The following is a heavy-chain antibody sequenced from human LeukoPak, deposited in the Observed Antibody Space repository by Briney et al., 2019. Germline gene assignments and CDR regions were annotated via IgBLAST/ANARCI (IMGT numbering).Heavy chain of an antibody. V-gene: IGHV3-74*01. J-gene: IGHJ6*02. Sequence: GGSLRLSCAASGFTFSSYWMHWVRRAPGKGLVWVSRINSDGSSTSYADSVKGRFTISRDNAKNTLYLQMNSLRAEDTAVYYCARVLITMVRGVILDYYYGMDVWGQGTTVTVSS. D-gene: IGHD3-10*01. CDR2: INSDGSST. CDR3: ARVLITMVRGVILDYYYGMDV. CDR1: GFTFSSYW.